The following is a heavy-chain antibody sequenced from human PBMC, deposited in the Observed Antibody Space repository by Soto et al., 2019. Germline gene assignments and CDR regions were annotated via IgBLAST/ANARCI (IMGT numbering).Heavy chain of an antibody. CDR1: GYTITVFD. J-gene: IGHJ6*02. Sequence: ASVTVYCKASGYTITVFDVSWVRQAPRQGLEWIGWIGADSGNTNYAQKLQERVTITTDTSTSTAYMELSSLRSEDTAVYYCAAEVHSSSAYYYYYGMDVWGQGTTVTVSS. CDR2: IGADSGNT. CDR3: AAEVHSSSAYYYYYGMDV. D-gene: IGHD6-6*01. V-gene: IGHV1-18*01.